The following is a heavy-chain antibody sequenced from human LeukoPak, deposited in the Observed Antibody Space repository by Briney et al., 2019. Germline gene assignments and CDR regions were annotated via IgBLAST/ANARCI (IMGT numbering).Heavy chain of an antibody. J-gene: IGHJ4*02. D-gene: IGHD3-22*01. Sequence: GGSLRLSCAASGFTFSSYGMHRVRQAPGKGLEWVAFIRYDGSNKYYADSVKGRFTISRDNAKNSLFLQMNSLRAEDTAVYYCASRPYDNSGYYYVWGQGTLVTVSS. V-gene: IGHV3-30*02. CDR1: GFTFSSYG. CDR2: IRYDGSNK. CDR3: ASRPYDNSGYYYV.